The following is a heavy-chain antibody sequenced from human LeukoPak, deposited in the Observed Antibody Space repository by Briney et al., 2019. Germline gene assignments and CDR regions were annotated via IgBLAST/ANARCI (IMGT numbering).Heavy chain of an antibody. D-gene: IGHD5-12*01. J-gene: IGHJ4*02. CDR2: FDPEDGET. V-gene: IGHV1-24*01. CDR3: AKVGGFIVATNIDY. Sequence: ASVKVSCKVSGYTLPEFSMHWVRQAPGKGVEGVGGFDPEDGETIYAQKFQGRVTMTEDTSTDTAYMELSSLRSEDTAVYYCAKVGGFIVATNIDYWGQGTLVTVSS. CDR1: GYTLPEFS.